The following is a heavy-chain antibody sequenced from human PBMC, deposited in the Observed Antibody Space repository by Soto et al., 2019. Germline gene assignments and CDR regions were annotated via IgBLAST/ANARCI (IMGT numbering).Heavy chain of an antibody. CDR1: GGSISSGGYS. CDR3: ARLGSIAADDFDY. D-gene: IGHD6-25*01. V-gene: IGHV4-61*08. J-gene: IGHJ4*02. CDR2: IYYSGNT. Sequence: PSETLSLTCAVSGGSISSGGYSWGWIRQPPGKGLEWIGSIYYSGNTNYNPSLNSRVTISVDTSKNQFSLRLSSVTAADTAVYYCARLGSIAADDFDYWGQGTLVTVSS.